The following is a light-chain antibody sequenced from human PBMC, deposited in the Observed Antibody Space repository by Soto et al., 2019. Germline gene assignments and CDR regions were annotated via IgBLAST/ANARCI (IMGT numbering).Light chain of an antibody. CDR3: QQSYSNPIT. Sequence: DIHMTQSPSSLSASVGHIVTITCRASQSISSYLNWYQQKPGKAPKLLIYAASSLQSGVPSRFSGSGSGTDFTLTISSLKPEDFATYYCQQSYSNPITFGQGTRLEIK. CDR2: AAS. J-gene: IGKJ5*01. CDR1: QSISSY. V-gene: IGKV1-39*01.